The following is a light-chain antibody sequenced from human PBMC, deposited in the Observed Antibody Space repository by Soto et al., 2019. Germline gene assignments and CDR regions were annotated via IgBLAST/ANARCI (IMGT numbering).Light chain of an antibody. CDR2: ENN. Sequence: QSVLTQPPSVSAAPGQKVTISFSGSSSNIGNNYVSWYQQLPGTAPKLLIYENNKRPSGIPDRFSGSKSGTSATLGITGLQTGDEADYYCGTWDSSLSAALYVFGTGTKVTVL. V-gene: IGLV1-51*02. CDR1: SSNIGNNY. CDR3: GTWDSSLSAALYV. J-gene: IGLJ1*01.